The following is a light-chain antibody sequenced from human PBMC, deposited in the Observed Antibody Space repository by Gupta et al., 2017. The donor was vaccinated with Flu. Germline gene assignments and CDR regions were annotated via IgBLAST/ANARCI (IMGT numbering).Light chain of an antibody. CDR2: EVS. V-gene: IGLV2-14*01. J-gene: IGLJ3*02. Sequence: QSALTQPGSVSGPPGQSISISCIGTSSDIGAYNYVSWYQQHPGKAPKLLIYEVSSRPSGVSDHFSGSKSGNTASLTIPGLRTDDEADYYCSSYTGTVTVFGGGTKVAVL. CDR1: SSDIGAYNY. CDR3: SSYTGTVTV.